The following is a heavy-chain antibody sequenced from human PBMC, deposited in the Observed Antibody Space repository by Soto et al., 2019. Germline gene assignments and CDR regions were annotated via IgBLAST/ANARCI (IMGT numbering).Heavy chain of an antibody. J-gene: IGHJ4*02. Sequence: GGSLRLSCAASGFTFSSYGMHWVRQAPGKGLEWVAVISYDGSNKYYADSVKGRFTISRDNSKNTLYLQMNSLRAEDTAVYYCATPGGDYDYSDTFFDYWGQGTLVTVSS. V-gene: IGHV3-30*03. CDR3: ATPGGDYDYSDTFFDY. D-gene: IGHD4-17*01. CDR2: ISYDGSNK. CDR1: GFTFSSYG.